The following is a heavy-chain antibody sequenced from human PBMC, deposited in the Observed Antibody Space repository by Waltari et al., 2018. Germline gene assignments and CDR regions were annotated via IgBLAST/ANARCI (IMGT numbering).Heavy chain of an antibody. Sequence: QVQLQQWGAGLLQSSETLSLTCAVYGGSFSGYYWGWVRQPPGKGLEWIGEINHAGYTNHNPSLRSRVPMSADTSKSQFSLKLNSVTAADTAVYYCVRPEDCTGPGGHCYSGDPFALDVWGQGTTVTVSS. D-gene: IGHD2-15*01. J-gene: IGHJ6*02. CDR2: INHAGYT. V-gene: IGHV4-34*02. CDR1: GGSFSGYY. CDR3: VRPEDCTGPGGHCYSGDPFALDV.